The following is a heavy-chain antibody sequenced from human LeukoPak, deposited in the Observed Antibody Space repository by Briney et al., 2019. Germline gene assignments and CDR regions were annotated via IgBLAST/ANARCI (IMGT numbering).Heavy chain of an antibody. CDR2: ISGYNGDT. D-gene: IGHD2-15*01. CDR1: GYTFTSYG. J-gene: IGHJ6*02. CDR3: ARAGADSAAYFYYAMDV. V-gene: IGHV1-18*01. Sequence: ASVKVSCKTSGYTFTSYGISWVRQAPGQGLEWMGWISGYNGDTHYAQNLQDRVTMTTDISTSTAYIDVRSLRSDDTAVYYCARAGADSAAYFYYAMDVWGQGTTVTVSS.